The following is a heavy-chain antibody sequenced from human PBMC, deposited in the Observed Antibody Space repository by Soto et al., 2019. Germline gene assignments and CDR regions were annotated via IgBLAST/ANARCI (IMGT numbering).Heavy chain of an antibody. J-gene: IGHJ6*02. V-gene: IGHV3-66*01. Sequence: EVQLVESGGGLVQPGGSLRLSCAASGFTVSSNYMSWVRQAPGKGLEWVSVIFSGGSTYYADSVKGRFTISRDNSKTTLYLQINSLRAEDTAVYYCARDMVRGMDVWGQGTTVTVSS. CDR2: IFSGGST. CDR3: ARDMVRGMDV. CDR1: GFTVSSNY. D-gene: IGHD3-10*01.